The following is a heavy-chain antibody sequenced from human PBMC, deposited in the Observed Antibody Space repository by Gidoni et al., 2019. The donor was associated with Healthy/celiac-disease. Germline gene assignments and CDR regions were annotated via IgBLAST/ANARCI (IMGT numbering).Heavy chain of an antibody. D-gene: IGHD1-26*01. Sequence: QVQLVESGGGVVQPGRSLRLSCAASGFTFSSYAMHWVGQAPGKGLEWVAVISYDGSNKYYADSVKGRFTISRDNSKNTLYLQMNSLRAEDTAVYYCARSSIVGATAHFDYWGQGTLVTVSS. CDR1: GFTFSSYA. CDR2: ISYDGSNK. CDR3: ARSSIVGATAHFDY. J-gene: IGHJ4*02. V-gene: IGHV3-30-3*01.